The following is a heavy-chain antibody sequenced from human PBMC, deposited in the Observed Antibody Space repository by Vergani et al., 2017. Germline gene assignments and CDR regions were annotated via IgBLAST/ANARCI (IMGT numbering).Heavy chain of an antibody. Sequence: QVQLVESGGGVVQPGRSLRLSCAASGFTFSSYGMHWVRQAPGKGLEWVAVIWYDGSNKYYADSVKGRFTISRDNYKNTLYLQMNSLRAEDTAVYYCARDSGVFKGPNAFDIWGQGTMVTVSS. CDR2: IWYDGSNK. V-gene: IGHV3-33*01. CDR1: GFTFSSYG. CDR3: ARDSGVFKGPNAFDI. J-gene: IGHJ3*02. D-gene: IGHD7-27*01.